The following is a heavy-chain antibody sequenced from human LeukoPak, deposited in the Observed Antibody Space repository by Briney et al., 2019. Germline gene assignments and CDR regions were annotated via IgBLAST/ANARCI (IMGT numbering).Heavy chain of an antibody. Sequence: GGSLRLSCAASGFTFSGYWMHCVRQAPGQGLVWVSHIDSDGSSTNYADSVKGRFTISRDNAKNTLYLQMNSLRAEDTAVYYCARALRLAVNLDYWGQGTLVTVSS. V-gene: IGHV3-74*01. CDR1: GFTFSGYW. D-gene: IGHD6-19*01. J-gene: IGHJ4*02. CDR2: IDSDGSST. CDR3: ARALRLAVNLDY.